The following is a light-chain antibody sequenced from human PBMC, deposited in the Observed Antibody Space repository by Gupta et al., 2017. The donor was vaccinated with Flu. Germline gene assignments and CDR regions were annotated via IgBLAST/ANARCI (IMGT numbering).Light chain of an antibody. CDR2: DGS. CDR1: RRDVGGYNF. J-gene: IGLJ1*01. Sequence: ATIPGTGTRRDVGGYNFGSWDQQHPGKAPKLLIYDGSNRPSEVPDRFSGSKSGNTASLTISGLQAEDEADYYCCSVAGGFYVFGTGTEVTVL. V-gene: IGLV2-11*03. CDR3: CSVAGGFYV.